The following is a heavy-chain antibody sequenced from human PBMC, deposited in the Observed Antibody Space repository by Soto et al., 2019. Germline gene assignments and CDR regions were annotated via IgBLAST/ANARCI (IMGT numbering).Heavy chain of an antibody. Sequence: GASVKVSCKASGYTFNNYGITWVRQAPGQGLEWLGWISVYNGNKNYAKKVQGRVSMTADTSTSTAHMELRSLQSDDTAVYFCARVAITLIRGLKVDFYSMDVWGQGXTVTVSS. CDR3: ARVAITLIRGLKVDFYSMDV. CDR2: ISVYNGNK. CDR1: GYTFNNYG. D-gene: IGHD3-10*01. V-gene: IGHV1-18*01. J-gene: IGHJ6*02.